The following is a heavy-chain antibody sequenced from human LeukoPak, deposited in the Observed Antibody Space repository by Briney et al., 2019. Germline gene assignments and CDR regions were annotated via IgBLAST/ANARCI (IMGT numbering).Heavy chain of an antibody. CDR2: ISGSGGST. CDR3: AKDQRSPNGIVGATGLDY. J-gene: IGHJ4*02. D-gene: IGHD1-26*01. Sequence: PGGSLRLSCAASGFTFSSYAMSWVRQAPGKGLEWVSAISGSGGSTYYADSVKGRFTISRDNSKNTLYLQMNSLRAEDTAVYYCAKDQRSPNGIVGATGLDYWGQGTLVTVSS. CDR1: GFTFSSYA. V-gene: IGHV3-23*01.